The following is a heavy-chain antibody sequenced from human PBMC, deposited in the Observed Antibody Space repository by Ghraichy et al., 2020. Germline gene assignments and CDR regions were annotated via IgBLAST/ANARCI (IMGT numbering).Heavy chain of an antibody. CDR3: ARGLRFPISYRYGSGLRTYYYYGMDV. V-gene: IGHV1-8*01. D-gene: IGHD3-10*01. CDR2: MNPNSGNT. CDR1: GYTFTSYD. J-gene: IGHJ6*02. Sequence: ASVKVSCKASGYTFTSYDINWVRQATGQGLEWMGWMNPNSGNTGYAQKFQGRVTMTRNTSISTAYMELSSLRSEDTAVYYCARGLRFPISYRYGSGLRTYYYYGMDVWGQGTTVTVSS.